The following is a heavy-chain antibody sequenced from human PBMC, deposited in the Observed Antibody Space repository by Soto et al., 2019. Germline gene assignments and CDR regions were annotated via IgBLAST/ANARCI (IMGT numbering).Heavy chain of an antibody. Sequence: QVQLVESGGGLVKPGGSLRLSCAASGFTFSDYYMSWIRQAPGKGLEWVSYISSSGSTIYYADSVKGRFTISRDNAKNSLHLQMNSQRAEDTAVYYCARHLLDYRGCYYYYYMDVWGKGTTVTVSS. CDR2: ISSSGSTI. CDR1: GFTFSDYY. V-gene: IGHV3-11*01. CDR3: ARHLLDYRGCYYYYYMDV. J-gene: IGHJ6*03. D-gene: IGHD1-26*01.